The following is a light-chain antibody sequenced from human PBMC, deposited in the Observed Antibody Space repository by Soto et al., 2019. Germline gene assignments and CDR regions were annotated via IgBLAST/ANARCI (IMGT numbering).Light chain of an antibody. CDR2: GAS. J-gene: IGKJ1*01. V-gene: IGKV3-20*01. Sequence: ENVLTQSPGTLSLSPGXRATLSCRASQGVNRYYLAWYQQKPGQAPRLLIYGASTRATGIPDRFSGSGSGTDFTLTISRLEPEDFAVYYCQQYFNWPLTWTFGPGTKVDIK. CDR1: QGVNRYY. CDR3: QQYFNWPLTWT.